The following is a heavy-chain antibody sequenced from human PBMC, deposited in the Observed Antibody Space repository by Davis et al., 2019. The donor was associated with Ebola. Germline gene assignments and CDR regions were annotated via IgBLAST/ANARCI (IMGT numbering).Heavy chain of an antibody. D-gene: IGHD3-16*01. Sequence: SVQVSCMVSGYTLTQLAMHWVRQAPGKGLEWMGHFAPEDGKTFYAQMFQGRITMTQDTSTGTAYMELSSLRSEETALYYCATDLSTYTYGSYSYGMGGWGQGTTVIVSS. V-gene: IGHV1-24*01. CDR2: FAPEDGKT. CDR3: ATDLSTYTYGSYSYGMGG. J-gene: IGHJ6*02. CDR1: GYTLTQLA.